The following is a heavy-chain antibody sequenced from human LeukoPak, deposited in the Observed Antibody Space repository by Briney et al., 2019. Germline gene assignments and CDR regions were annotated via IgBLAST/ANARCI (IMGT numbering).Heavy chain of an antibody. CDR1: GGSFSGYY. CDR2: INHSGST. J-gene: IGHJ6*03. CDR3: ARVRGSSSYYYYYYYMDV. Sequence: SETLSLTCAVYGGSFSGYYWSWIRQPPGKGLEWIGEINHSGSTNYNPSLKSRVSISVDTSKNQFSLKLSSVTAADTAVYYCARVRGSSSYYYYYYYMDVWGKGTTVTVSS. D-gene: IGHD6-13*01. V-gene: IGHV4-34*01.